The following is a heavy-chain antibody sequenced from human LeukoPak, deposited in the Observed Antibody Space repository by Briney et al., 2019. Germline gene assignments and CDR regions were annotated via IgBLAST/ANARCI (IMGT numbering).Heavy chain of an antibody. D-gene: IGHD3-3*01. Sequence: ASVKVSCKVSGYTLNELSIHWVRQAPGKGLEWMGGLDPEDGETINAQKFQGRVTMTEDTSTDTAYMELSSLRSDDTAVYYCASLTLRTYYDFWSGSNDAFDIWGQGTMVTVSS. J-gene: IGHJ3*02. CDR1: GYTLNELS. CDR3: ASLTLRTYYDFWSGSNDAFDI. CDR2: LDPEDGET. V-gene: IGHV1-24*01.